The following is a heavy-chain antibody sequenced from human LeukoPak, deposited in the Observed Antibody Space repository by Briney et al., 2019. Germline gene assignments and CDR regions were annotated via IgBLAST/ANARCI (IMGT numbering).Heavy chain of an antibody. CDR3: ARGDCSSTICYSPMDV. Sequence: SETLSLTCTVSGYSISSGYYWAWIRQPPGKGLEWIGSIYHSGSTNYNPSLKSRVTISVDTSKNQFSLKVSSVTAADTAVYYCARGDCSSTICYSPMDVWGKGTTVTVSS. CDR2: IYHSGST. D-gene: IGHD2-2*01. J-gene: IGHJ6*03. V-gene: IGHV4-38-2*02. CDR1: GYSISSGYY.